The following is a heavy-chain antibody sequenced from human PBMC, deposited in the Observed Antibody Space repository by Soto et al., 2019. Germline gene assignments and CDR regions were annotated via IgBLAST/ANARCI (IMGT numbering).Heavy chain of an antibody. D-gene: IGHD3-3*01. J-gene: IGHJ6*02. V-gene: IGHV4-31*03. CDR2: IYYSGST. CDR1: GGSISSGGYD. Sequence: PSETLSLTCTVSGGSISSGGYDWSWIRQHPXKGLEWIGYIYYSGSTYYNPSLKSRVTISVDTSKNQFSLKLSSVTAADTAVYYCARDQRTIFGDNAYGMDVWGQGTTVTVSS. CDR3: ARDQRTIFGDNAYGMDV.